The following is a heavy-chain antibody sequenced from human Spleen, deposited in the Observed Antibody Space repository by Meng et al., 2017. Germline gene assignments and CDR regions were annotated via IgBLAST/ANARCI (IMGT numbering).Heavy chain of an antibody. CDR1: GFTFSGSA. D-gene: IGHD3-10*01. CDR3: TRPSGGSIDY. Sequence: GESLKISCAASGFTFSGSAMHWVRQASGKGLEWVGRIRSKANSYATAYAASVKGRFTISRDDSKNTADLQMNSLKTEDTAVYYCTRPSGGSIDYWGQGTLVTVSS. CDR2: IRSKANSYAT. V-gene: IGHV3-73*01. J-gene: IGHJ4*02.